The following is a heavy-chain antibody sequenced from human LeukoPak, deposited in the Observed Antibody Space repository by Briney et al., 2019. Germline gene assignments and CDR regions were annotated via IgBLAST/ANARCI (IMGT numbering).Heavy chain of an antibody. V-gene: IGHV3-23*01. CDR2: ISGSGGST. J-gene: IGHJ4*02. CDR1: GFTFSSYA. Sequence: GGSLRPSCAASGFTFSSYAMSWVRQAPGKGLEWVSAISGSGGSTYYADSVKGRLTISRHNSKNTLYLQMNSLRAEDTAVYYCARIQYYDFWSGYLVYWGQGTLVTVS. D-gene: IGHD3-3*01. CDR3: ARIQYYDFWSGYLVY.